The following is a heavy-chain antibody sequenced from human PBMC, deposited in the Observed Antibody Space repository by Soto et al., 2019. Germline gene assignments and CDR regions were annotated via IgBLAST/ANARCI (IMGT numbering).Heavy chain of an antibody. CDR2: IYYSGST. D-gene: IGHD4-4*01. V-gene: IGHV4-39*01. CDR3: AASTVTRHYYYYYGMDV. CDR1: GGSISSSSYY. Sequence: PSETLSLTCTVSGGSISSSSYYWGWIRQPPGKGLEWIGSIYYSGSTYYNPSLKSRVTISVDTSKIQFSLKLSSVTAADTAVYYCAASTVTRHYYYYYGMDVWGQGTTVTVS. J-gene: IGHJ6*02.